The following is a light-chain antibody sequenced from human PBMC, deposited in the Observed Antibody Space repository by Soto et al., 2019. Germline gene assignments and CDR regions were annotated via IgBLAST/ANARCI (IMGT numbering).Light chain of an antibody. CDR3: QQYGSSPRT. V-gene: IGKV3-20*01. CDR2: GAS. CDR1: QSVRSDY. J-gene: IGKJ1*01. Sequence: EIVLTQSPGTLSLSPGERATLSCRASQSVRSDYLAWYQQKPGQAPRLHIYGASTRATGIPDRFTGSGSGKDFTLNISRLEPEDFAVYYCQQYGSSPRTFGQGTKVEIK.